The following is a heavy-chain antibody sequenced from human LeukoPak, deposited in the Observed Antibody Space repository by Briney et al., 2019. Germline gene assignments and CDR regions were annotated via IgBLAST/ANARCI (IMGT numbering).Heavy chain of an antibody. CDR3: AREGRVSGYDFDC. Sequence: GGSLRLSCAASGFTFSSYWMHWVRQAPGKGLGWVSRINSDGTNITYADSVKGRFTLSRHNAKNTLYLQMNSLRFDDTAVYYCAREGRVSGYDFDCWGQGTLVTVSS. V-gene: IGHV3-74*03. D-gene: IGHD5-12*01. J-gene: IGHJ4*02. CDR2: INSDGTNI. CDR1: GFTFSSYW.